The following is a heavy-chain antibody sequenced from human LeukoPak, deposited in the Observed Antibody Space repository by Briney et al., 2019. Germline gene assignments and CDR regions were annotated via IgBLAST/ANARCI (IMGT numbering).Heavy chain of an antibody. D-gene: IGHD5-12*01. Sequence: ASVKVSCKASGYTFTSYYMHWVRQAPGQGLEWMGIINPSGGSTSYAQKFQGRVTMTRDTSTSTVYMELSSLRSEDTAVYYCARFSGYDYEAPEYYYYGMDVWGQGTTVTVSS. J-gene: IGHJ6*02. CDR1: GYTFTSYY. V-gene: IGHV1-46*01. CDR2: INPSGGST. CDR3: ARFSGYDYEAPEYYYYGMDV.